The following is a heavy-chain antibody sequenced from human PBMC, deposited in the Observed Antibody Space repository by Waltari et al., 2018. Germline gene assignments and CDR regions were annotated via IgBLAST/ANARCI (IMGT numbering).Heavy chain of an antibody. D-gene: IGHD6-19*01. CDR1: GGTFSSYT. CDR3: ASNIAVAGRSVHDAFDI. J-gene: IGHJ3*02. Sequence: QVQLVQSGAEVKKPGSSVKVSCKASGGTFSSYTISWVRQAPGQGLEWMGRIIPILGIANYAQKFQGRVTITADKSTSTAYMELSSLRSEDTAMYYCASNIAVAGRSVHDAFDIWGQGTMVTVSS. V-gene: IGHV1-69*02. CDR2: IIPILGIA.